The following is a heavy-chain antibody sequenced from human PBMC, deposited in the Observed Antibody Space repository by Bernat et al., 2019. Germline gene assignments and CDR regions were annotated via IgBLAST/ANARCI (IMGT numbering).Heavy chain of an antibody. V-gene: IGHV3-33*06. J-gene: IGHJ4*02. D-gene: IGHD7-27*01. Sequence: QVQLVESGGGVVQAGRSLRLSCAASGYTFSKSGMHWVRQAPGKGLEWVAVIWGDGSKKFYADSVKGRFSNSKDDSKKTLYLQMNSVTAEDTAVYYCAKGTSGAGEFDYWGQGALVTVSS. CDR3: AKGTSGAGEFDY. CDR2: IWGDGSKK. CDR1: GYTFSKSG.